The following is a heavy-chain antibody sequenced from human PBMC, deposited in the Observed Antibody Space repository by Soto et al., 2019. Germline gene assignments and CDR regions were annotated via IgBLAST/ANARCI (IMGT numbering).Heavy chain of an antibody. CDR3: ARGGSGSYGDYYGMDV. CDR2: INIDESRR. J-gene: IGHJ6*02. V-gene: IGHV3-74*02. D-gene: IGHD1-26*01. CDR1: GFTLSNYW. Sequence: EVQLAESGGGLVQPGGSLRLSCAASGFTLSNYWMHWVRQDPGKGLVWVSRINIDESRRDYADSVKDRFTITRDSAKNTLDLQMNSLRAEDTAVYYCARGGSGSYGDYYGMDVWGQGTMVTVSS.